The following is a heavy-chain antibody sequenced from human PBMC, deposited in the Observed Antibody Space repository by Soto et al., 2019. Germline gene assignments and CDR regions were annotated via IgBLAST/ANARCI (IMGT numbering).Heavy chain of an antibody. CDR1: GDSVSSNKAA. CDR3: ANPGYYDFWSGYYRY. CDR2: TYYRSGWSF. D-gene: IGHD3-3*01. V-gene: IGHV6-1*01. Sequence: SQTLSLTCAISGDSVSSNKAAWNWIRQSPSRGLEWLGRTYYRSGWSFDYAVAVESRITINADTSKNQFSLHLRSVTPEDTAVYYCANPGYYDFWSGYYRYWGQGTLVTVSP. J-gene: IGHJ4*02.